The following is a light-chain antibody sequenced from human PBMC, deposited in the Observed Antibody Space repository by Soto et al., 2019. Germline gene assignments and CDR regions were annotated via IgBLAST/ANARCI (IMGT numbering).Light chain of an antibody. CDR3: QQTNSFPPT. V-gene: IGKV1-12*01. CDR1: QGISSW. Sequence: DIQMTQSPSFVSASVGDRVTFTCRASQGISSWLGWYQQKPGKAPKLLIYAASSLQSGVPSRFSGSGSGTESTLSISSLQPEDSATYYCQQTNSFPPTFGGGTKVEIK. CDR2: AAS. J-gene: IGKJ4*01.